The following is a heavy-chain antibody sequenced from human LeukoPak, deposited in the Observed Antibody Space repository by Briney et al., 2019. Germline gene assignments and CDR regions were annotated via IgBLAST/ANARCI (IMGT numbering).Heavy chain of an antibody. D-gene: IGHD6-19*01. Sequence: PGGSLRLSCAASGFTFSSYSMNWVRQAPGKGLEWVSSISSSSSYIYYADSVKGRFTISRDNAKNSLYLQMNSLRAEDTAVYYCARDQESIAVEFDYWGQGTLVTVSS. V-gene: IGHV3-21*01. CDR2: ISSSSSYI. J-gene: IGHJ4*02. CDR1: GFTFSSYS. CDR3: ARDQESIAVEFDY.